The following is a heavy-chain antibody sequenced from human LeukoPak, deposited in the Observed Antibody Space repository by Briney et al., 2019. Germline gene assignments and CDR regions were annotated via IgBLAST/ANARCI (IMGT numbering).Heavy chain of an antibody. CDR1: GYTFTSYA. CDR3: ARDHRSGWNTYYYYYGMDV. Sequence: GASVKVSCKASGYTFTSYAMNWVRQAPGQGLEWMGWINTNTGNPTYAQGFTGRFVFSLDTSVSTAYLQISSLKAEDTAVYYCARDHRSGWNTYYYYYGMDVWGQGTTVTVSS. V-gene: IGHV7-4-1*02. J-gene: IGHJ6*02. CDR2: INTNTGNP. D-gene: IGHD6-19*01.